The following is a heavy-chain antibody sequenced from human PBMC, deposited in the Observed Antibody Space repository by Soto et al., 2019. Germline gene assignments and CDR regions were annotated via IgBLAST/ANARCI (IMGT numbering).Heavy chain of an antibody. V-gene: IGHV3-23*01. CDR2: VSASGLNT. CDR1: GFTFSTYA. J-gene: IGHJ4*02. Sequence: EVQLLESGGKLVQPGGSLTLSCAASGFTFSTYAMAWVRQAPGKGLEWVSGVSASGLNTDYADPVKGRFYISRDNSKNTVSLHRNSLRAEDTDLYYCAKDRPRRNSGYFCDYCGQGTPVTVSS. CDR3: AKDRPRRNSGYFCDY. D-gene: IGHD1-7*01.